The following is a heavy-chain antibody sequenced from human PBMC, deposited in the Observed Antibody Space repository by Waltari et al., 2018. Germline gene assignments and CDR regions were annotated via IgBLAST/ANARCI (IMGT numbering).Heavy chain of an antibody. CDR3: ARGSYYNDY. CDR1: GGSISSHY. J-gene: IGHJ4*02. D-gene: IGHD3-10*01. CDR2: IYYSGST. Sequence: QVQLQESGPGLVKPSETLSLTCTVSGGSISSHYWSWIRQPPGKGLEWIGYIYYSGSTNHHPSLKSRVTISVDTSKNQLSLKLSSVTAADTAVYYCARGSYYNDYWGQGTLVTVSS. V-gene: IGHV4-59*11.